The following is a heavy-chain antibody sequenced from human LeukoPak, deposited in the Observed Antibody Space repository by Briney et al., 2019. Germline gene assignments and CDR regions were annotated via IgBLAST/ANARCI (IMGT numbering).Heavy chain of an antibody. CDR2: IYTSGST. CDR3: ARTNRYSSGWLDFDY. D-gene: IGHD6-19*01. CDR1: GGSISSYY. V-gene: IGHV4-4*09. Sequence: SETLSLTCTVSGGSISSYYWSWIRQPPGRGLERIGYIYTSGSTNYNPSLKGRVIISVDTSKNQFSLKLSSVTAADTAVYYCARTNRYSSGWLDFDYWGQGTLVTVSS. J-gene: IGHJ4*02.